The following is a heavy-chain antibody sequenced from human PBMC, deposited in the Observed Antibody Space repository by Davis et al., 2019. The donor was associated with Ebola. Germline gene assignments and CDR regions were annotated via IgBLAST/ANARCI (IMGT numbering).Heavy chain of an antibody. D-gene: IGHD1-26*01. CDR3: ASFRVVGATGPGDYYYGGR. J-gene: IGHJ6*02. V-gene: IGHV1-2*04. CDR2: INPNSGGT. Sequence: AASVKVSCKASGYTFTGYYMHWVRQAPGQGLEWMGWINPNSGGTNYAQKFQGWVTMTRDTSISTAYMELSRLRSEDTAVYYCASFRVVGATGPGDYYYGGRLGPRDHGHRLL. CDR1: GYTFTGYY.